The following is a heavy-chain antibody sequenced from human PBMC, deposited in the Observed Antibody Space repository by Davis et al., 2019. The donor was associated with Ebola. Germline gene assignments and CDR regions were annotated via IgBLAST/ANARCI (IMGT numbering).Heavy chain of an antibody. D-gene: IGHD6-13*01. CDR2: IWYDGSNK. Sequence: GESLKISCAASGFTFSSYGMHWVRQAPGKGLEWVAVIWYDGSNKYYADSVKGRFTISRDNSKNTLYLQMDSLRAEDTAVYYCAVIAAAGGDFDYWGQGTLVTVSS. CDR3: AVIAAAGGDFDY. J-gene: IGHJ4*02. V-gene: IGHV3-33*01. CDR1: GFTFSSYG.